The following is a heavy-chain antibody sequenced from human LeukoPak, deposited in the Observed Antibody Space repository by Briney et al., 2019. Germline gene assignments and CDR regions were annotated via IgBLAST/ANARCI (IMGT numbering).Heavy chain of an antibody. D-gene: IGHD3-10*01. V-gene: IGHV4-34*01. CDR1: GGSFSGYY. Sequence: SETLSLTCAVYGGSFSGYYWSWIRQPPGKGLEWIGEINHSGSTNYNPSLKSRVTISVDTSKNQFSLKLSSVTAADTAVYYCVRRFGVRRYYYYMDVWGKGTTVTISS. J-gene: IGHJ6*03. CDR2: INHSGST. CDR3: VRRFGVRRYYYYMDV.